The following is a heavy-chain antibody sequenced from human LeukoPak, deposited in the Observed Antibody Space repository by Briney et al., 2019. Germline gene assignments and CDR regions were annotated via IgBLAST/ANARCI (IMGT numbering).Heavy chain of an antibody. CDR1: GYAISSGCY. D-gene: IGHD4-17*01. Sequence: SETLSLTCAVSGYAISSGCYWGWIRQPPGKGLEWIGSIYHGGSTYYNPSLKSRVTISADTSKNQFSLKLSSVTAADTAVYYCARDEGYGDGAFDIWGQGTMVTVSS. V-gene: IGHV4-38-2*02. J-gene: IGHJ3*02. CDR3: ARDEGYGDGAFDI. CDR2: IYHGGST.